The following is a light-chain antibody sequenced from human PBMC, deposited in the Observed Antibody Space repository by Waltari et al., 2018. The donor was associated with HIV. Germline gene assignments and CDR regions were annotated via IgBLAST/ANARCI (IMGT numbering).Light chain of an antibody. CDR1: QSVGSSY. CDR3: QQYGSSRST. CDR2: GAS. Sequence: EIVLTQSPGTLSLSPGERATLACRASQSVGSSYLAWYQQKPGQAPRLLIYGASSRATGIPDRFSGSGSVTDFTLTISGLEPEDFAVYYCQQYGSSRSTFGQGTRLEIK. J-gene: IGKJ5*01. V-gene: IGKV3-20*01.